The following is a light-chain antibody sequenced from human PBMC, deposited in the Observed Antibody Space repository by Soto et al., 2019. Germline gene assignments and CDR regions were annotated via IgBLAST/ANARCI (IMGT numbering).Light chain of an antibody. CDR2: DPS. CDR3: QQRSDCPST. Sequence: EIVLTQSPATLPLSPGERATLSCRASQSVSSYLAWYQQKPGQAPRLLIYDPSNRATGIPARFSGSGSGTYFTLTISRLEPDDFAFYYCQQRSDCPSTFGGGTKVQIK. CDR1: QSVSSY. V-gene: IGKV3-11*01. J-gene: IGKJ4*01.